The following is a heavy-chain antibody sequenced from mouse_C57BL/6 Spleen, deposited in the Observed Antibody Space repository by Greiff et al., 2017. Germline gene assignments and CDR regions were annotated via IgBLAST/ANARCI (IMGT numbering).Heavy chain of an antibody. CDR1: GYTFTDYE. CDR2: IDPETGGT. D-gene: IGHD1-1*01. J-gene: IGHJ4*01. Sequence: QVQLQQSGAELVRPGASVTLSCKASGYTFTDYEMHWVKQTPVHGLEWIGAIDPETGGTAYNQKFKGKAILTAGKSSSTAYMELRSLTSEDSAVYYCTGGGSSFYYAMDYWGQGTSVTVSS. CDR3: TGGGSSFYYAMDY. V-gene: IGHV1-15*01.